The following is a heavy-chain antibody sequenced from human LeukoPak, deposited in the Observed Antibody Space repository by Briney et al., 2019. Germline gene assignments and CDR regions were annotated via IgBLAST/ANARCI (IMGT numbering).Heavy chain of an antibody. CDR2: IYYSGSS. D-gene: IGHD4-17*01. CDR1: GGSISSSSHY. V-gene: IGHV4-39*01. CDR3: ARGPTVTTDY. Sequence: PPETLSLTCTVPGGSISSSSHYWGWFRQPPGEGLEWIGYIYYSGSSFCNPSLKSRVTMSVDTSKNQFSLRLNSVTAADTAVYYCARGPTVTTDYWGQGTLVTVSS. J-gene: IGHJ4*02.